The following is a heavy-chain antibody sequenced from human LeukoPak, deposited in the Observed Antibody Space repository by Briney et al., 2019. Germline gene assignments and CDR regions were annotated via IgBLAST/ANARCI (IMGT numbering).Heavy chain of an antibody. J-gene: IGHJ4*02. CDR3: AREGSGWYRKYSDS. CDR2: SYTSGST. V-gene: IGHV4-4*07. Sequence: SETLSLTCIVSGGSISSDYWSWIRQPAGKGLEWMGRSYTSGSTNYNPSLKSRVTISVDKSKNQFSLKLSSVPAADPAVYYCAREGSGWYRKYSDSWGQGTLVTVSS. CDR1: GGSISSDY. D-gene: IGHD6-19*01.